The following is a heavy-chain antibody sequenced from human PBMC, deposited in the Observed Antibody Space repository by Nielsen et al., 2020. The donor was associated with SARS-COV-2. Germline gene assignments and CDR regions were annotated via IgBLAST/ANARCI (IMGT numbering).Heavy chain of an antibody. CDR3: ATLGYCSGGSCYDLPPPLFDY. Sequence: GESLKISCAASGFTFSDHYMDWVRQAPGKGLEWVGRTRNKANSYTTEYAASVKGRFTISRDDSKNTLYLQMNSLRAGDTAVYYCATLGYCSGGSCYDLPPPLFDYWGQGTLVTVSS. D-gene: IGHD2-15*01. CDR2: TRNKANSYTT. J-gene: IGHJ4*02. V-gene: IGHV3-72*01. CDR1: GFTFSDHY.